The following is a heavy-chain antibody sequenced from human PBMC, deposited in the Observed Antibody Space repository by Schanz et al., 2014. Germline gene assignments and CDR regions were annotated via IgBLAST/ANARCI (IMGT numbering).Heavy chain of an antibody. CDR1: GFTFSSYA. J-gene: IGHJ4*02. CDR3: ARDGYRNGRPFDH. D-gene: IGHD5-18*01. Sequence: VQLVESGGGVVQPGRSLRLSCAASGFTFSSYAMSWVRQAPGKGLEWVSAISGSGGDTYYADSVKGRFTISRDTAENSVYLQMNSLRAEDTAVYYCARDGYRNGRPFDHWGQGTRVTVSA. CDR2: ISGSGGDT. V-gene: IGHV3-23*04.